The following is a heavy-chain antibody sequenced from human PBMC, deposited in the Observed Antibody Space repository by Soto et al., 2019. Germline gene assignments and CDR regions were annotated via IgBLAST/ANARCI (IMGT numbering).Heavy chain of an antibody. J-gene: IGHJ4*02. CDR3: TRLGGFYQALDS. V-gene: IGHV4-59*08. CDR2: IYYAGTT. CDR1: GVTLIGYY. D-gene: IGHD3-22*01. Sequence: SETLSLTCSVSGVTLIGYYWTWTRQPPGKGLEWIGYIYYAGTTTYNPSLKNRVTISLDTPKNHFSLKMDSVTAADTAVYYCTRLGGFYQALDSWGQGVLVTVSS.